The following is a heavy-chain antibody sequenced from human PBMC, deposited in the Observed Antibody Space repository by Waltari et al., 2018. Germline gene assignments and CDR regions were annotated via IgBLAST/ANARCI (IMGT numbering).Heavy chain of an antibody. CDR1: GYTFTGYA. Sequence: LVQSGAEVKKPGASVKVSCKASGYTFTGYAILWVRQAPGQGLEGMGRINPKNSDTHNAQNCQGRVALTTDTSTNTAFMELQRLRSDDTAVYYCLRDSSGSHFDYWGQGTLVTVSS. J-gene: IGHJ4*02. CDR3: LRDSSGSHFDY. V-gene: IGHV1-2*06. CDR2: INPKNSDT. D-gene: IGHD3-22*01.